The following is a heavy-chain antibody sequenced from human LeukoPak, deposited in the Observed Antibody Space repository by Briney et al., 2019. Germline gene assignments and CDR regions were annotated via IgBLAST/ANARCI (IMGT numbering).Heavy chain of an antibody. J-gene: IGHJ6*04. CDR2: IIPIFGTA. D-gene: IGHD3-10*01. CDR1: GGTFSSYA. V-gene: IGHV1-69*01. Sequence: SVKVSCKASGGTFSSYAISWVRQAPGQGLEWMGGIIPIFGTANYAQKFQGRVTITADESTSTAYMELSSLRSEDTAVYYCARAGGITMVRGVPYYYYYYGMDVWGKGTTDTVSS. CDR3: ARAGGITMVRGVPYYYYYYGMDV.